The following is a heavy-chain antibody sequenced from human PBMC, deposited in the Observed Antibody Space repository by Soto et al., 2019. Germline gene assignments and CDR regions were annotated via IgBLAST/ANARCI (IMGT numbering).Heavy chain of an antibody. CDR3: AKASRWDSSGYT. D-gene: IGHD3-22*01. J-gene: IGHJ4*02. CDR2: ISGSGGST. V-gene: IGHV3-23*01. CDR1: GFTFSSYA. Sequence: EVQLLESGGGLVQPGGSLRLSCAASGFTFSSYAMSWVRQAPGKGLEWVSAISGSGGSTYYADSVKGRFTISRDNSKNPLYLQMNRLRAEDTDVYYCAKASRWDSSGYTGGQGTLVTVSS.